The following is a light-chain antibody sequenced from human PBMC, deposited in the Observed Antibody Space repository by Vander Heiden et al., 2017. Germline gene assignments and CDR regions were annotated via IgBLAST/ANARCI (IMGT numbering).Light chain of an antibody. CDR1: LSISTY. J-gene: IGKJ1*01. CDR3: QQSYSTPWT. CDR2: AAA. V-gene: IGKV1-39*01. Sequence: DTQLTQPPSPLSSSVGDRVTITCRSSLSISTYLNLYQQQPGKAPQRLIYAAASLQSAVPSRFSGSGSGTDFTLTISSLQPEDFATYYCQQSYSTPWTFGQGTKVEIK.